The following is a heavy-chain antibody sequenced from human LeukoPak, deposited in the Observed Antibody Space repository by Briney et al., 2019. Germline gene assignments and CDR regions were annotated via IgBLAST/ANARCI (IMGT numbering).Heavy chain of an antibody. D-gene: IGHD6-6*01. CDR2: FDPEDGET. CDR3: ATGGPDQDRIAARPFDAFDI. J-gene: IGHJ3*02. CDR1: GYTLTELS. Sequence: ASVKVSCKVSGYTLTELSMHWVRQAPGKGLEWMGGFDPEDGETIYAQKFQGRVTMTEDTSTDTAYMELSSLRSEDTAVYYCATGGPDQDRIAARPFDAFDIWGQGTMVTVSS. V-gene: IGHV1-24*01.